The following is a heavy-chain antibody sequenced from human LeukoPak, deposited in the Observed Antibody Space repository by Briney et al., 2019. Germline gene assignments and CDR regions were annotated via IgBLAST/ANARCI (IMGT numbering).Heavy chain of an antibody. CDR2: ISPTGSTT. J-gene: IGHJ4*02. CDR3: ARGPNSNWSGLDF. CDR1: GFSFSGHW. V-gene: IGHV3-74*01. D-gene: IGHD6-6*01. Sequence: GGSLRLSCTASGFSFSGHWMHWARQLPGKGLVWVSRISPTGSTTSYADSVKGRFTVSRDNDKNTLYLQVNNLRAEDTAVYYCARGPNSNWSGLDFWGQGTLLTVSS.